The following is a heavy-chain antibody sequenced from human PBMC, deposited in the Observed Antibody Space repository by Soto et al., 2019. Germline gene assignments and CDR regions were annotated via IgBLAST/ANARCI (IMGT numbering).Heavy chain of an antibody. CDR1: GFSLSTSGVG. CDR3: AHSLWFGDVRWFDP. CDR2: IYWDDDK. Sequence: QITLKESGPTLVNPTQTLTLTCTFSGFSLSTSGVGVGWIRQPPGKALEWLALIYWDDDKRYSPSLKSRLTIPKHACKNQVVPRMSHMHPVDTATYYRAHSLWFGDVRWFDPWGQGTLVTVSS. J-gene: IGHJ5*02. V-gene: IGHV2-5*02. D-gene: IGHD3-10*01.